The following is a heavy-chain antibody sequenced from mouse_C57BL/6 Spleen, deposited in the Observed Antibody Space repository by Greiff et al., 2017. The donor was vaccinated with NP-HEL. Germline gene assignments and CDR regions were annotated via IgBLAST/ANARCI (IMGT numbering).Heavy chain of an antibody. CDR3: ARHEEGSRYGSSFSFFDY. J-gene: IGHJ2*01. V-gene: IGHV1-62-2*01. Sequence: QVQLQQSGAELVKPGASVKLSCKASGYTFTEYTIHWVKQRSGQGLEWIGWFYPGSGSIKYNEKFKDKATLTADKSSSKVYMELSRLTSEDSAVYFCARHEEGSRYGSSFSFFDYWGQGTTLTVSS. CDR2: FYPGSGSI. D-gene: IGHD1-1*01. CDR1: GYTFTEYT.